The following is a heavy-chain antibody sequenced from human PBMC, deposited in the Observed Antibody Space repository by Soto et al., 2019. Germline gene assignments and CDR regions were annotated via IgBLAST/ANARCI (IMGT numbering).Heavy chain of an antibody. D-gene: IGHD3-16*01. V-gene: IGHV3-33*03. CDR2: IWNDGSIT. CDR1: GFTFSTYG. CDR3: ANDRGWGDGGGTVDY. Sequence: QVQLVESGGGVVQPGRSLRLSCAASGFTFSTYGMHWVRVRQAPGKGLERVAVIWNDGSITYYGDSVKGRFTISRDNSKNTVYLQMNGLRTEDTAIYYCANDRGWGDGGGTVDYWGQGTLVTVSS. J-gene: IGHJ4*02.